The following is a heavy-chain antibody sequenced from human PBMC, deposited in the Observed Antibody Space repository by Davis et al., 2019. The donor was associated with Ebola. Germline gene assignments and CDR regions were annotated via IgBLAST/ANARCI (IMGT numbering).Heavy chain of an antibody. D-gene: IGHD1-26*01. CDR3: AIKVGATNFDY. J-gene: IGHJ4*02. V-gene: IGHV4-59*05. CDR2: IYYSGST. CDR1: GFTFSSYS. Sequence: GSLRLSCAASGFTFSSYSMNWIRQPPGKGLEWIGSIYYSGSTYYNPSLKSRVTISVDTSKNQFSLKLSSVTAADTAVYYCAIKVGATNFDYWGQGTLVTVSS.